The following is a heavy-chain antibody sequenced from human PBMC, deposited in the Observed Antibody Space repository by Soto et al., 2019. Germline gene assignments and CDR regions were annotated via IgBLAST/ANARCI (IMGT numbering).Heavy chain of an antibody. Sequence: PSETLSLTCAVSGGSISSGGYSWSWIRQPPGKGLEWIGYIYHSGSTYYNPSLKSRVTISVDRSKNQFSLKLSSVTAADTAVYYCARDSAGGAFDIWGQGTMVTVSS. CDR1: GGSISSGGYS. CDR3: ARDSAGGAFDI. V-gene: IGHV4-30-2*01. J-gene: IGHJ3*02. CDR2: IYHSGST.